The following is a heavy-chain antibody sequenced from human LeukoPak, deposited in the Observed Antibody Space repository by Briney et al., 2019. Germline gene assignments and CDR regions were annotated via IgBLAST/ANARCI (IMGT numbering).Heavy chain of an antibody. Sequence: ASVKVSCKASGYTFTGYYMHWVGQAPGQGVEGMGWINPNSGGTNYAQKFQGRDTMTRETAMRRAYMEESRLRYDDTGVYYSARVGAPKSDAFDIWGQGTMVTVSS. D-gene: IGHD1-26*01. V-gene: IGHV1-2*02. CDR1: GYTFTGYY. CDR3: ARVGAPKSDAFDI. CDR2: INPNSGGT. J-gene: IGHJ3*02.